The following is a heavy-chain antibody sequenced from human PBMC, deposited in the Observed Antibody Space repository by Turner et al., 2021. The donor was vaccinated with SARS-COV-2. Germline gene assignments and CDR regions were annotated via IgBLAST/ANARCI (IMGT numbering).Heavy chain of an antibody. V-gene: IGHV1-24*01. CDR1: GYTLTELS. J-gene: IGHJ4*02. CDR2: FDPEDGET. Sequence: QVQLVQSGAEVKKPGASVKVSCKVSGYTLTELSMHWVRQAPGKGLECMGGFDPEDGETIYAQKFQDRVTMTEDTSTDTAYMELSSLRSEDTALYYCATGYAYCGGDCSIHYWGQGTLVTVSS. CDR3: ATGYAYCGGDCSIHY. D-gene: IGHD2-21*02.